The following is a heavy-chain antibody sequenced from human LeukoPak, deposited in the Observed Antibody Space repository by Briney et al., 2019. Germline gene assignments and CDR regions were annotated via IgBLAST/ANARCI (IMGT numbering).Heavy chain of an antibody. CDR2: INPNSGGT. D-gene: IGHD5-24*01. CDR3: ARNGDGYNYADY. Sequence: PGGSLRLSCAASGYTFTGYYMHWVRQAPGQGLEWMGWINPNSGGTNYAQKFQGRVTMTRDTSISTAYMELSRLRSDDTAVYYCARNGDGYNYADYWGQGTLVTVSS. J-gene: IGHJ4*02. V-gene: IGHV1-2*02. CDR1: GYTFTGYY.